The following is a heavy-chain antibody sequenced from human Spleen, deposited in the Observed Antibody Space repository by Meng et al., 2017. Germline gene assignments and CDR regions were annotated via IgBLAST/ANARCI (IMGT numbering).Heavy chain of an antibody. J-gene: IGHJ4*02. CDR2: IIPILGIA. CDR1: GYTFTSYY. V-gene: IGHV1-69*09. D-gene: IGHD1-7*01. CDR3: ARVGANWNYFWKQD. Sequence: QVQLVQSGPEVKKPGASVKVSCKASGYTFTSYYMHWVRQAPGQGLEWMGRIIPILGIANYAQKFQGRVTITADKSTSTAYMELSSLRSEDTAVYYCARVGANWNYFWKQDWGQGTLVTVSS.